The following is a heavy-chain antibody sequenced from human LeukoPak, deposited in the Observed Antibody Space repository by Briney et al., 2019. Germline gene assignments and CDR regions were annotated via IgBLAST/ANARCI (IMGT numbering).Heavy chain of an antibody. J-gene: IGHJ4*02. D-gene: IGHD3-3*01. Sequence: PSETLSLTCTVSAGSISSYYWNWIRQVPGKGLEWIGYIFYGANTYYNPSLKDRVTMSMDTSKSQVSLKLTSVTAADTAVYYCASGTIFGVIAPYCFHSWGQGTLVTGSP. CDR2: IFYGANT. CDR1: AGSISSYY. V-gene: IGHV4-59*01. CDR3: ASGTIFGVIAPYCFHS.